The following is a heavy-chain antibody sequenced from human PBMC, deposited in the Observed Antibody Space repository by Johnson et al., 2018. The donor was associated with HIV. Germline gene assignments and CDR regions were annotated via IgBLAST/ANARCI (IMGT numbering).Heavy chain of an antibody. V-gene: IGHV3-30-3*01. CDR1: GFTFSSYA. J-gene: IGHJ3*02. D-gene: IGHD6-13*01. CDR2: ISYDGSNK. CDR3: AKARAAAGTSDAFDI. Sequence: QLVESGGGVVQPGRSLRLSCAASGFTFSSYAMHWVRQAPGKGLEWVAVISYDGSNKYYADSVKGRFTISRDNAKNTLYLQMNTLRDEDTAVYYCAKARAAAGTSDAFDIWGQGTMVTVSS.